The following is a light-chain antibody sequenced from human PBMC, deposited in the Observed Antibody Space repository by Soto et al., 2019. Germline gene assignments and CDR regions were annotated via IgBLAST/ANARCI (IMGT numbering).Light chain of an antibody. CDR1: NIGSTS. CDR3: QVWNISTDHYV. CDR2: DDN. V-gene: IGLV3-21*02. J-gene: IGLJ1*01. Sequence: SYEPTQPPSVSVAPGQTARITCGGNNIGSTSVHWYKQSPGQAPVLVVYDDNDRPSGIPERFSGFNSENTATLTITRVEAGDEADYYCQVWNISTDHYVFGTGTKVTVL.